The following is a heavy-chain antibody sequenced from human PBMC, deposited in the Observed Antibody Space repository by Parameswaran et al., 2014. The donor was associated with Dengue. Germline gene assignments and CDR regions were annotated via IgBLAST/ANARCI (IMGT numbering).Heavy chain of an antibody. Sequence: WIRQPQEGLEWVSYISSSSSTIYYADSVKGRFTISRDNAKNSLYLQMNSLRAEDTAVYYCARFNRGIDYWGQGTLVTVSS. CDR3: ARFNRGIDY. J-gene: IGHJ4*02. V-gene: IGHV3-48*04. D-gene: IGHD2/OR15-2a*01. CDR2: ISSSSSTI.